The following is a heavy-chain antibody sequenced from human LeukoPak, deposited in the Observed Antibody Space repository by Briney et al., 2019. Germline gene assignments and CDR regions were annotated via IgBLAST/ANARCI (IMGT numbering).Heavy chain of an antibody. CDR2: FDPEDGET. V-gene: IGHV1-24*01. CDR3: ATILLVSYYAFDI. Sequence: ASVKVSCKVSGYTLTELSMHWVRQAPGKGLEWMGGFDPEDGETIYAQKFQGRVTMTEDTSTDTAYTELSSLRSEDTAVYYCATILLVSYYAFDIWGQGTMVTVSS. CDR1: GYTLTELS. D-gene: IGHD2-21*01. J-gene: IGHJ3*02.